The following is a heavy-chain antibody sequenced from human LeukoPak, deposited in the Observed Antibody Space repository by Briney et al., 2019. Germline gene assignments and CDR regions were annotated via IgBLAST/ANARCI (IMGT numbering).Heavy chain of an antibody. Sequence: ASVKVSCKASGYTFTGHYMHWERQAPGQGLEWMGWINPNTGGTKYAQKFQGRVTMTRDTSISTAYMELSRLRSDDTAVYFCARGKSRLVDFYYMDVWGKGTTVTVSS. CDR2: INPNTGGT. CDR1: GYTFTGHY. CDR3: ARGKSRLVDFYYMDV. V-gene: IGHV1-2*02. J-gene: IGHJ6*03. D-gene: IGHD1-26*01.